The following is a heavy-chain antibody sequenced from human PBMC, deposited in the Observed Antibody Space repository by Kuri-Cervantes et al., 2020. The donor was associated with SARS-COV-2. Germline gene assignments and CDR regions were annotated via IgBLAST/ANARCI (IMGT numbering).Heavy chain of an antibody. CDR3: ARADSSGYYYTGGFDY. CDR1: GGSISSHY. J-gene: IGHJ4*02. CDR2: IYYSGST. Sequence: GSLRLSCTVSGGSISSHYWSWIRQPPGKGLEWIGYIYYSGSTNYNPSLKSRVTISVDTSKNQFSLKLSSVTAADTAVYYCARADSSGYYYTGGFDYWGQGTLVTVSS. D-gene: IGHD3-22*01. V-gene: IGHV4-59*08.